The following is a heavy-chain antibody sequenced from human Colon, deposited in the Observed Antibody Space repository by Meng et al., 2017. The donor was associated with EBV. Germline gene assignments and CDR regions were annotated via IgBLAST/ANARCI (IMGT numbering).Heavy chain of an antibody. D-gene: IGHD5-12*01. CDR3: ARCDGYSAPFDL. CDR1: GFTFSSFG. CDR2: IWYDGTNK. Sequence: QVRVVGSGGGVVQPGRSLRLSCAASGFTFSSFGMHWVRQAPGKGLEWVALIWYDGTNKYYADSVKGRFTISRDNSKNTLYMQMNSLRAEDTGVYFCARCDGYSAPFDLWGRGTLVTVSS. V-gene: IGHV3-33*01. J-gene: IGHJ2*01.